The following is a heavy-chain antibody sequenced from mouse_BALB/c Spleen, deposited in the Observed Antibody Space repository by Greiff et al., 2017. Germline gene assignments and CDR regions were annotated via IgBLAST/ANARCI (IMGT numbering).Heavy chain of an antibody. D-gene: IGHD2-1*01. CDR2: IYPGNSDT. CDR1: GYTFTSYW. Sequence: EVQLQQSGTVLARPGASVKMSCKASGYTFTSYWMHWVKQRPGQGLEWIGAIYPGNSDTSYNQKFKGKAKLTAVTSSSTAYMELSSLTSEDSAVYYGTRREVYGNLYYYAMDYWGQGTSVTVSS. J-gene: IGHJ4*01. V-gene: IGHV1-5*01. CDR3: TRREVYGNLYYYAMDY.